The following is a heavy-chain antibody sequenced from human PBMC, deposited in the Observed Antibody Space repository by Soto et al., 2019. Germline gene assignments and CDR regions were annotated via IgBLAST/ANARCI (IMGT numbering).Heavy chain of an antibody. Sequence: PSETLSLTCSVSGGSVNSHCYNWIRQPPGKTLEWIGHVCAGYTNSNPSLKSRVTVSSDTSKNQVSLKLISVTAADTALYYCVRDGGTMAVNTWLDSWGHGSMVTVYS. V-gene: IGHV4-59*02. CDR1: GGSVNSHC. D-gene: IGHD3-16*01. CDR2: VCAGYT. J-gene: IGHJ5*01. CDR3: VRDGGTMAVNTWLDS.